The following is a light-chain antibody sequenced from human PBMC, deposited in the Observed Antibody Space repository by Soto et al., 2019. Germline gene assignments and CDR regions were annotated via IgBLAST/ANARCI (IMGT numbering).Light chain of an antibody. V-gene: IGKV1-33*01. CDR3: QQHDKVRFRCT. Sequence: DIQMTQSPSALSASVGDRVTITCQASQDIRNYLHWYQQKPGKAPKLLSYDASNLETVVPSRFSGSGFGTHFTFSISSLQPEDIATDHYQQHDKVRFRCTFGPGNKV. CDR1: QDIRNY. CDR2: DAS. J-gene: IGKJ3*01.